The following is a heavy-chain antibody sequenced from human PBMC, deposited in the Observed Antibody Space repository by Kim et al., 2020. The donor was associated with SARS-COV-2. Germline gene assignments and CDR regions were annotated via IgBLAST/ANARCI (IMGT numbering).Heavy chain of an antibody. CDR3: AKGGGSL. Sequence: DGTEKYYVDSVKGRFTISRDNARNSMFMQRNSLRAEDTAVYYCAKGGGSLWGQGTLVTVSS. CDR2: DGTEK. D-gene: IGHD3-16*01. V-gene: IGHV3-7*01. J-gene: IGHJ4*02.